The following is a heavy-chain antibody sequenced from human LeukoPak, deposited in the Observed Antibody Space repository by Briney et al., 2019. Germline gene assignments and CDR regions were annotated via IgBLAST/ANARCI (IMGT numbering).Heavy chain of an antibody. CDR2: IKQDGSEK. CDR1: GFTFSTYW. Sequence: GGSLRLSCAASGFTFSTYWMSWVRQAPGKGLEWVANIKQDGSEKYYVDSVKGRFTISRDNAKSSLYLQMNSLRAEDTAMYYCARDSAGNDYWGQGTLVTASS. V-gene: IGHV3-7*01. D-gene: IGHD6-13*01. CDR3: ARDSAGNDY. J-gene: IGHJ4*02.